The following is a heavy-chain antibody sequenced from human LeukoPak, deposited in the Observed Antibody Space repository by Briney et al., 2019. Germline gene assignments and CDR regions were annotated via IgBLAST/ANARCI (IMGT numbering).Heavy chain of an antibody. Sequence: PGGSLRLSRAASGFTFSSYSMNWVRQAPGKGLEWVSSISSSSSYIYYADSVKGRFTISRDNAKNSLYLQMNSLRAEDTAVYYCARDRRSRYYFDYWGQGTLVTVSS. V-gene: IGHV3-21*01. CDR1: GFTFSSYS. CDR3: ARDRRSRYYFDY. D-gene: IGHD6-13*01. J-gene: IGHJ4*02. CDR2: ISSSSSYI.